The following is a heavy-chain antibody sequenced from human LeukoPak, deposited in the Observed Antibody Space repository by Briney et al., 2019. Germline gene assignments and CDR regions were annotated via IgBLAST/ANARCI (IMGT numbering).Heavy chain of an antibody. D-gene: IGHD2-2*01. CDR3: AKAHCSSTSCSRADN. V-gene: IGHV3-23*01. CDR1: VFTFTRNA. Sequence: GGSLRLSCTASVFTFTRNAMAWARQSPGKGLEWVSAFYGSGGTTFYADSVKGRVTISRVQSTNTVYLQMNSLRADDTAVYYCAKAHCSSTSCSRADNWGQGTLVTVSS. CDR2: FYGSGGTT. J-gene: IGHJ4*02.